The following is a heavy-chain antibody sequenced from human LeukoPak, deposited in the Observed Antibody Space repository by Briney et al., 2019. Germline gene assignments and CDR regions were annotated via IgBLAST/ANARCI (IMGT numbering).Heavy chain of an antibody. Sequence: GGSPRLSCAASGFIFSSYSMNWVRQAPGKGLEWVSSISSSSSYIYYADSVKGRFTISRDNAKNSLYLQMNSLRAEDTAVYYCAREGRFLEWLGEPFDYWGQGTLVTVSS. J-gene: IGHJ4*02. D-gene: IGHD3-3*01. CDR2: ISSSSSYI. V-gene: IGHV3-21*01. CDR1: GFIFSSYS. CDR3: AREGRFLEWLGEPFDY.